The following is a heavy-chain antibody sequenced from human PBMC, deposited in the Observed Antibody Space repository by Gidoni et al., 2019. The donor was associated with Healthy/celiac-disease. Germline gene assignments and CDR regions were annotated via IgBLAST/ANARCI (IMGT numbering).Heavy chain of an antibody. V-gene: IGHV4-59*01. D-gene: IGHD2-2*01. CDR1: GGSISSYS. J-gene: IGHJ6*02. CDR3: ARDQGLVVVPAEHNYYYYYGMDV. CDR2: IYYSGST. Sequence: QVQLQESGPGLVKPSETLSLTCPVSGGSISSYSWSWIRQPPGKGREWIGYIYYSGSTNYNPSLKSRVTISVDTSKNQFSLKLSSVTAADTAVYYCARDQGLVVVPAEHNYYYYYGMDVWGQGTTVTVSS.